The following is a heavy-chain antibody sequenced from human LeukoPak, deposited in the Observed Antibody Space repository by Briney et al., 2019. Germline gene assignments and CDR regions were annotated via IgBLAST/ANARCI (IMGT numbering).Heavy chain of an antibody. CDR3: VRLAVAGTGFHY. D-gene: IGHD6-19*01. CDR1: GFTFSNYA. J-gene: IGHJ4*02. CDR2: IRGSGGSN. V-gene: IGHV3-23*01. Sequence: GGSLRLSCAASGFTFSNYAINWVRQASGKGLEGVVGIRGSGGSNYYAESVKDRFTTSRDSTKNMLCLQMDTLKAEDTAVYYCVRLAVAGTGFHYWGQGNLVTVSS.